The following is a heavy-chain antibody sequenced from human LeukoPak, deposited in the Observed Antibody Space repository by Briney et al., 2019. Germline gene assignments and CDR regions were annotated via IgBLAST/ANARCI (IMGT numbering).Heavy chain of an antibody. V-gene: IGHV4-39*07. CDR3: ARRIAAAFHWFDP. J-gene: IGHJ5*02. Sequence: PSETLSLTCTVSGGSISTSGYYWGWIRQPPGKGLEWIGNVYHSGSTYYNPSLKSRVSISVDTSKNHFSLDLSSVTAADSAVYYCARRIAAAFHWFDPWGQGTLVTVSS. CDR2: VYHSGST. CDR1: GGSISTSGYY. D-gene: IGHD6-13*01.